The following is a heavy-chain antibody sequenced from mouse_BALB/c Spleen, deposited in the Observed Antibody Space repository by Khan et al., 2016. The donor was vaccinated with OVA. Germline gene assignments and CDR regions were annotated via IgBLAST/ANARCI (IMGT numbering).Heavy chain of an antibody. V-gene: IGHV1-4*01. CDR2: INPSSGYT. CDR3: ARTHER. J-gene: IGHJ2*01. CDR1: GYTFTSST. Sequence: QVQLQQSGAELARPGASVKMSCKASGYTFTSSTMHWVKQRPGQGLEWIGYINPSSGYTKYNQKFKDKATLTADNSSSTAYMHLSSLTSEYSAVYYCARTHERWGQGTTLTVSS.